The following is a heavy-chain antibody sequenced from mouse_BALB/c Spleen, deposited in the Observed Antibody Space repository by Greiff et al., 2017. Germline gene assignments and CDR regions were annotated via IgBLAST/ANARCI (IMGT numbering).Heavy chain of an antibody. CDR2: ISSGGSYT. CDR1: GFTFSSYA. J-gene: IGHJ1*01. D-gene: IGHD1-1*01. Sequence: EVQRVESGGGLVKPGGSLKLSCAASGFTFSSYAMSWVRQSPEKRLEWVAEISSGGSYTYYPDTVTGRFTISRDNAKNTLYLEMSSLRSEDTAMYYCARDQRYYGSSDWYFDVWGAGTTVTVSS. CDR3: ARDQRYYGSSDWYFDV. V-gene: IGHV5-9-4*01.